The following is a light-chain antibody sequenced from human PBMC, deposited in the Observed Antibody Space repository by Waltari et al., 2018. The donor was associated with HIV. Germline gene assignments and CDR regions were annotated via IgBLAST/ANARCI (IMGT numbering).Light chain of an antibody. V-gene: IGLV2-14*01. CDR3: SSYTSRNTRV. Sequence: QSALTQPASVSGSPGQSITISCTGTTSDVGGYKYVSWYQQHPDKAPKLVVYEVSNRPSGISIRFSGSKSGNMASLTISGLQAEDEADYYCSSYTSRNTRVFGTGTKVTVL. J-gene: IGLJ1*01. CDR1: TSDVGGYKY. CDR2: EVS.